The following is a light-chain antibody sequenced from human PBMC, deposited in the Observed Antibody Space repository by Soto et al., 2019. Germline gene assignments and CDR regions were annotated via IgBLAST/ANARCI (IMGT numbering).Light chain of an antibody. Sequence: AIQMTQSPSSLSASVGDRVTITCRASQGIRNDLGWYQQKPGKAPNLLIYGASSLHSGVPSRFSGSGSGTDFTLTISSLQPEDFATYYCLQDYNYPLTFGGGTKVEIK. CDR1: QGIRND. V-gene: IGKV1-6*01. J-gene: IGKJ4*01. CDR2: GAS. CDR3: LQDYNYPLT.